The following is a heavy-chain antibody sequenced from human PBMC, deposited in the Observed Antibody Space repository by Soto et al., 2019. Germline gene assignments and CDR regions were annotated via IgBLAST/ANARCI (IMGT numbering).Heavy chain of an antibody. V-gene: IGHV3-33*01. CDR2: IWYDGSNK. J-gene: IGHJ6*02. D-gene: IGHD3-22*01. CDR1: GFTFSRYG. Sequence: GGSLRLSCAASGFTFSRYGMPWVRQAPGKGLEWVAVIWYDGSNKYYADSVKGRFTISRDNSKNTLYLQMNSLRAEDTAVYYCARDSYYYDSSGYYFDYYYYGMDVWGQGTTVTVS. CDR3: ARDSYYYDSSGYYFDYYYYGMDV.